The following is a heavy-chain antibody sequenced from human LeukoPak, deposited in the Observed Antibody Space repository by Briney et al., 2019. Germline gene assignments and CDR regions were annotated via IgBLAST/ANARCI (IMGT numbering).Heavy chain of an antibody. Sequence: ASVKVSCKASGYTFTDYYIHWVRQAPGQGLEWMAWINPKSGGTYYAQNFHDRITLTRDTSISTAYMELSRLRSDHTAIYYCARANALYCSSTSCLIDSWGQGTLVTVSS. CDR3: ARANALYCSSTSCLIDS. CDR1: GYTFTDYY. CDR2: INPKSGGT. D-gene: IGHD2-2*01. V-gene: IGHV1-2*02. J-gene: IGHJ4*02.